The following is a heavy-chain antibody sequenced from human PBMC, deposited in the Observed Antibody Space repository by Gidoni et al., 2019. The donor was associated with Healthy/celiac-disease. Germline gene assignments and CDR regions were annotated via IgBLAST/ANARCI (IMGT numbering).Heavy chain of an antibody. J-gene: IGHJ4*02. CDR2: ISYDGSNK. CDR1: GFTFSSYA. Sequence: QVQLVESGGGVVQPGRSLRLSCAAPGFTFSSYAMHWVSQAPGKGLECVAVISYDGSNKYYADSVKGRVTISRDNSKNTLYLQMNSLRAEDTAVYYCARDSSSWSLDYWGQGTLVTVSS. D-gene: IGHD6-13*01. V-gene: IGHV3-30-3*01. CDR3: ARDSSSWSLDY.